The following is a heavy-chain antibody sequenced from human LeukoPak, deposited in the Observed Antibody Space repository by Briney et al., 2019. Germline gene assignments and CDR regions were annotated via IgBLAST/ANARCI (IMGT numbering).Heavy chain of an antibody. D-gene: IGHD5-18*01. CDR3: ARDEGYTYGNFHYYYMDV. V-gene: IGHV3-21*01. Sequence: GGSLRLSCAASGFTFSSYSMNWVRQAPGKGLEWVSAISSSGRHIYYADSVKGRFTISRDNAKNSLYLQMNSLRAEDTAVYYCARDEGYTYGNFHYYYMDVWGKGTTVTVSS. CDR2: ISSSGRHI. CDR1: GFTFSSYS. J-gene: IGHJ6*03.